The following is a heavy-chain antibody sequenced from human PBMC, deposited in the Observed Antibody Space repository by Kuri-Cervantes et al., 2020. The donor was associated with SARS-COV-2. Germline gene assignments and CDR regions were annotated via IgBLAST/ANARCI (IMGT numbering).Heavy chain of an antibody. D-gene: IGHD6-19*01. J-gene: IGHJ4*02. V-gene: IGHV3-64D*08. CDR1: GFTFSSYA. Sequence: GESLKISCSASGFTFSSYAMHWVRQAPGKGLEYVSAISSNGGSTYYADSVKGRFTISRDNSKNTLYLQMSSLRAEDTAVYYCVRSGAVAVTFDYWGQGTLVTVSS. CDR3: VRSGAVAVTFDY. CDR2: ISSNGGST.